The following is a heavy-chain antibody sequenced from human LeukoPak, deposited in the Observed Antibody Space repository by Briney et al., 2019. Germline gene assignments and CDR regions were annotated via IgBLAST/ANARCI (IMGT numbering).Heavy chain of an antibody. CDR3: ARDFDYYDDSGYQTYYFDY. V-gene: IGHV3-11*01. D-gene: IGHD3-22*01. J-gene: IGHJ4*02. CDR2: ISSSGSTI. Sequence: PGGSLRLSCVASGFTFSTYGMSWIRQAPGKGLEWVSYISSSGSTIFYADSVKGRFTISRDNAKNSLYLQMNSLRAEDTAVYYCARDFDYYDDSGYQTYYFDYWGQGTLVTVSS. CDR1: GFTFSTYG.